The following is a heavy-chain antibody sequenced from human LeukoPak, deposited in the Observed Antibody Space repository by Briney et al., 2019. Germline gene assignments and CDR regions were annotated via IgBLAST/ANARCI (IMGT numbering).Heavy chain of an antibody. J-gene: IGHJ4*02. CDR3: ARKADQLLWASDYFDN. V-gene: IGHV3-48*04. D-gene: IGHD2-2*01. Sequence: GGSLRLSCAASGFTFSSYSMNWVRQAPGKGLEWVSYISSSGSTIYYADSVKGRFTISRDNAKNSLYLQMNSLRAEDTAVYYCARKADQLLWASDYFDNWGQGTLVTVSS. CDR1: GFTFSSYS. CDR2: ISSSGSTI.